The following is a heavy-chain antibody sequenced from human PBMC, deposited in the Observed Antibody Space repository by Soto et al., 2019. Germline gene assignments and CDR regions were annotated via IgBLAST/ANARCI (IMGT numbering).Heavy chain of an antibody. CDR2: IYYNGNT. CDR1: GGSISNDDYY. J-gene: IGHJ6*02. Sequence: QVQLQESGPGLVKPSQTLSLTCSVSGGSISNDDYYWTWIRQPPGKGLEWIGHIYYNGNTYYNPSLKSRLTMSLDTSQNHFTLHITSVIAADSASYFCARATTVTSSFFYYGLDVWGQGTTVTVSS. V-gene: IGHV4-30-4*08. CDR3: ARATTVTSSFFYYGLDV. D-gene: IGHD4-17*01.